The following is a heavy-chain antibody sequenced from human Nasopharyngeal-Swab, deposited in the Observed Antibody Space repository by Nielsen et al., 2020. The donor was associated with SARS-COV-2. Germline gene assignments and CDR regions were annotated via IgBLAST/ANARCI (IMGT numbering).Heavy chain of an antibody. D-gene: IGHD3-3*01. CDR1: GFTFSNAW. CDR2: IKSKTDGGTT. Sequence: GGSLRLSCAASGFTFSNAWMSWVRQAPGKGLEWVGRIKSKTDGGTTDYAAPVKGRFTISRDDSKNTLYLQMNSLKTEDTAVYYCTTDLGGYDFWSGYLGGDAFDIWGQGTMATVSS. V-gene: IGHV3-15*01. J-gene: IGHJ3*02. CDR3: TTDLGGYDFWSGYLGGDAFDI.